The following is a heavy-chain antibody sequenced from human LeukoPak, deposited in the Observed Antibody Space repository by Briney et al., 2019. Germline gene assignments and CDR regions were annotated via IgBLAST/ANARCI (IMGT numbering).Heavy chain of an antibody. CDR1: GGSFSGYY. V-gene: IGHV4-34*01. CDR2: INHSGST. J-gene: IGHJ6*03. Sequence: SETLSLTCAVYGGSFSGYYWSWIRQPPGKGLEWIGEINHSGSTNYNPSLKSRVTISVDTSKNQLSLKLSSVTAADTAVYYCARGLARSYYYYYMDVWGKGTTVTVSS. D-gene: IGHD6-6*01. CDR3: ARGLARSYYYYYMDV.